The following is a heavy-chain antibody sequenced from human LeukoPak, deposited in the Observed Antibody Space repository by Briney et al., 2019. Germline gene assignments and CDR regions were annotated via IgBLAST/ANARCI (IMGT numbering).Heavy chain of an antibody. Sequence: GGSLRLSCAASGFTFSSYAMHWVRQAPGKGLEWAAVISYDGSNKYYADSVKGRFTISRDNSKNTLYLQMNSLRAEDTAVYYCARGGYSYGYAQLDFDYWGQGTLVTVSS. CDR2: ISYDGSNK. V-gene: IGHV3-30-3*01. J-gene: IGHJ4*02. CDR1: GFTFSSYA. D-gene: IGHD5-18*01. CDR3: ARGGYSYGYAQLDFDY.